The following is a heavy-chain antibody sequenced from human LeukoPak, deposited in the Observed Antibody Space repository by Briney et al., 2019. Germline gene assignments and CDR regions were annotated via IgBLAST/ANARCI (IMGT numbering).Heavy chain of an antibody. CDR1: GFTFSSYA. CDR2: ISYDGSNK. J-gene: IGHJ4*02. V-gene: IGHV3-30-3*01. D-gene: IGHD6-19*01. CDR3: AKGYTSGWYYFDS. Sequence: PGGSLRLSCAASGFTFSSYAMHWVRQAPGKGLEWVAVISYDGSNKYYADSVKGRFTISRDNSKNTLYLQMNSLRAEDTAVYYCAKGYTSGWYYFDSWGQGTLVTVSS.